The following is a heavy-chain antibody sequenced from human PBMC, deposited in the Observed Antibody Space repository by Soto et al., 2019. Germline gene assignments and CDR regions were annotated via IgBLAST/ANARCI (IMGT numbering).Heavy chain of an antibody. J-gene: IGHJ6*02. Sequence: SETLSLTCTVSGCSISSYYWIWIRQPPGKGLEWIGYIYYSGSTNYNPSLKSRVTISVDTSKNQFSLKLSSVTAADTAVYYCARHVPYCSDTSHCAYGMDVWGQGTTVTVSS. CDR1: GCSISSYY. CDR2: IYYSGST. CDR3: ARHVPYCSDTSHCAYGMDV. V-gene: IGHV4-59*08. D-gene: IGHD2-2*01.